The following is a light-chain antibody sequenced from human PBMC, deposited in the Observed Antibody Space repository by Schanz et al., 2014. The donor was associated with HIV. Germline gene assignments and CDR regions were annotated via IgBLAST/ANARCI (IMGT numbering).Light chain of an antibody. CDR2: NND. J-gene: IGLJ2*01. CDR3: QSYDKSLSVVV. Sequence: QSVLTQPPSASGTPGQRVTISCSGSSSNIGNNYVYWYQQLPGTAPRLLIRNNDVRPSGVPDRISGSKSGTSASLAIAGLQAEDEADYFCQSYDKSLSVVVFGGGTKLTVL. V-gene: IGLV1-47*02. CDR1: SSNIGNNY.